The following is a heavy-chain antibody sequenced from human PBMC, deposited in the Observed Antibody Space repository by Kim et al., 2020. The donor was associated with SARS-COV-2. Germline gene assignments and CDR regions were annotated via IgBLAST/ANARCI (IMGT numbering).Heavy chain of an antibody. Sequence: ASVKVSCKASGYTFTSYYMHWVRQAPGQGLEWMGIINPSGGSTSYAQKFQGRVTMTRDTSTSTVYMELSSLRSEDTAVYYCARDSRILLWFGDQGDNWFDPWGQGTLVTVSS. CDR2: INPSGGST. J-gene: IGHJ5*02. V-gene: IGHV1-46*01. CDR1: GYTFTSYY. D-gene: IGHD3-10*01. CDR3: ARDSRILLWFGDQGDNWFDP.